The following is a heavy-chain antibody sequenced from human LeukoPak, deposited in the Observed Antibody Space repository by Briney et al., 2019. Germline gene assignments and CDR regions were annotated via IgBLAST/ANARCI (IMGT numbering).Heavy chain of an antibody. V-gene: IGHV3-30*04. CDR3: ARVSGYCSSTSCYGNYYYGMDV. CDR1: GFTISTYS. J-gene: IGHJ6*01. CDR2: ISYDGSNK. D-gene: IGHD2-2*03. Sequence: PGRSLRLSCAASGFTISTYSMHWVRQAPGKGLEWVAVISYDGSNKYYAASVKGRFTISRDNYKNKLYLQMNSLRAEDTAVYYCARVSGYCSSTSCYGNYYYGMDVWGQGTTVTVSS.